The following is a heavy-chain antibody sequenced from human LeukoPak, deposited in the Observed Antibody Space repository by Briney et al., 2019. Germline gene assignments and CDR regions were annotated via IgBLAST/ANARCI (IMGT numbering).Heavy chain of an antibody. CDR2: IKQDGSDK. J-gene: IGHJ4*02. Sequence: PGGSLRLYWAASGFTFSIYWMSWVRQAPGKGLEWVANIKQDGSDKYYVASVKGRFTISRDNAKNSLYLQMNSLRAEDTAVYCCARDRGYDGIDYWGQGTLVTVSS. CDR3: ARDRGYDGIDY. V-gene: IGHV3-7*01. CDR1: GFTFSIYW. D-gene: IGHD5-12*01.